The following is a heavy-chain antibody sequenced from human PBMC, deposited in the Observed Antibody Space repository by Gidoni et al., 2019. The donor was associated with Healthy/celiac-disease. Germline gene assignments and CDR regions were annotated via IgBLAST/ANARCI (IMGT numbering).Heavy chain of an antibody. J-gene: IGHJ4*02. CDR1: GFTFSTYA. V-gene: IGHV3-30*01. CDR3: ARDGPLSERGYSYGYFDY. Sequence: QVQLVESGGGVVQHGRSLRLSCAASGFTFSTYAMHWVRQAPGKGLEWVAVISYDGSNKYYADSVKGRFTISRDNSKNTLYLQMNSLRAEDTAVYYCARDGPLSERGYSYGYFDYWGQGTLVTVSS. CDR2: ISYDGSNK. D-gene: IGHD5-18*01.